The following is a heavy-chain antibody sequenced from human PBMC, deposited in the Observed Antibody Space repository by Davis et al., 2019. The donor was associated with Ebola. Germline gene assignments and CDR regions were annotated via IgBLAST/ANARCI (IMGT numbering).Heavy chain of an antibody. J-gene: IGHJ6*02. CDR3: AREGAAQGIRYFDLLGYYYGMDV. CDR2: INPSGGST. V-gene: IGHV1-46*01. CDR1: GYTFTSYY. D-gene: IGHD3-9*01. Sequence: ASVKVSCKASGYTFTSYYMHWVRQAPGQGLEWMGIINPSGGSTSYAQKFQGRVTMTRDTSTSTVYMELSSLRSEDTAVYYCAREGAAQGIRYFDLLGYYYGMDVWGQGTTVTVSS.